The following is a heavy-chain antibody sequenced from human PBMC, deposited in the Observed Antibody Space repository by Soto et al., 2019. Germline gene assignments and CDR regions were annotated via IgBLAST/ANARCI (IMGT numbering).Heavy chain of an antibody. D-gene: IGHD3-3*01. J-gene: IGHJ4*02. CDR2: ISSSSSYI. CDR1: GFTFSSYS. V-gene: IGHV3-21*01. Sequence: GSLRLSCAASGFTFSSYSMSWVRQAPGKGLEWVSSISSSSSYIYYADSVKGRFSISRDNAKNSLYLQMNSLRAEDTAVYYCAREIWSGYSYFDYWGPGTLVTVSS. CDR3: AREIWSGYSYFDY.